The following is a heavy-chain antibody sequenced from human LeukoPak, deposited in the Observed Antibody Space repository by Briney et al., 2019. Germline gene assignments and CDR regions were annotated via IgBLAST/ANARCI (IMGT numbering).Heavy chain of an antibody. CDR1: VFTFSRYW. CDR2: INGDGSRT. Sequence: GGSLRLSCAASVFTFSRYWMHWVRQAPGKGLLWVSRINGDGSRTYYADSVKGRFTTSRDNAKNALHLQMNSLTAEDTAVYYCVLDLFSSFAFDIWGQGTMVTVSS. CDR3: VLDLFSSFAFDI. V-gene: IGHV3-74*01. D-gene: IGHD3/OR15-3a*01. J-gene: IGHJ3*02.